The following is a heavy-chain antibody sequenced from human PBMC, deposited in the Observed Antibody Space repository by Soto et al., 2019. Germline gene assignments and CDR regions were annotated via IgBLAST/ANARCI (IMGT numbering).Heavy chain of an antibody. J-gene: IGHJ5*02. CDR2: IIPIFGTA. CDR3: ASQEGATRLGWFDP. V-gene: IGHV1-69*01. Sequence: QVQLVQSGAEVKKPGSSVKVSCKASGGTFSSYAISWVRQAPGQGIEWMGGIIPIFGTANYTQKFRGRVTITADESTSTAYMELSSLRSEDTAVYYCASQEGATRLGWFDPWGQGTLVTVSS. D-gene: IGHD1-26*01. CDR1: GGTFSSYA.